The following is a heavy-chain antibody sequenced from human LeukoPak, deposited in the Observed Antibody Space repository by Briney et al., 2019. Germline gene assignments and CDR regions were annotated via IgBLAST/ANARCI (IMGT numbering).Heavy chain of an antibody. CDR1: GYTFTGYY. D-gene: IGHD5-24*01. J-gene: IGHJ3*02. Sequence: ASVKVSCKASGYTFTGYYMHWVRQAPGQGLEWMGWINPNSGGTNYAQKFQGRVTMTRDMSTSTVYMELSSLRSEDTAVYYCARVRDGYNDAFDIWGQGTMVTVSS. CDR3: ARVRDGYNDAFDI. CDR2: INPNSGGT. V-gene: IGHV1-2*02.